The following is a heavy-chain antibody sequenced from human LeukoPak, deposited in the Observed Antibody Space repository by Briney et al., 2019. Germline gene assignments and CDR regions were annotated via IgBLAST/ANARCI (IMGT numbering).Heavy chain of an antibody. CDR3: VRDNPRQQGFAY. V-gene: IGHV1-18*01. J-gene: IGHJ4*02. CDR2: ISAYNGNT. D-gene: IGHD6-13*01. Sequence: ASVKVSCKASGYTFTTYAIKWVRQAPGQGLEWMGWISAYNGNTNYAQKLQGRVTMTTDTSTSTAYMELRSLRSDDTAVYYCVRDNPRQQGFAYWGQGTLVTVSS. CDR1: GYTFTTYA.